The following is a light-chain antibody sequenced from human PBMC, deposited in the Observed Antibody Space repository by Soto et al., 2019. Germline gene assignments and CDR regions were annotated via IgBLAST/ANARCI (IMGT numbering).Light chain of an antibody. CDR1: QGISSY. CDR3: QQLNSYPRT. CDR2: AAS. Sequence: IQLTQSPSSLSASVGDRVTITCRASQGISSYLAWYQQKPGKAPKLLIYAASTLQSGVPSRFSGSGSGTDFTLTISCLQPEDFATYYCQQLNSYPRTFGQGTKLEIK. V-gene: IGKV1-9*01. J-gene: IGKJ2*01.